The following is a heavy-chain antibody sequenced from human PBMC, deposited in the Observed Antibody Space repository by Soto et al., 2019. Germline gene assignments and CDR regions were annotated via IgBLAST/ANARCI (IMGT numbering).Heavy chain of an antibody. J-gene: IGHJ4*02. V-gene: IGHV3-48*02. CDR2: TSTSSTTK. CDR3: AGSYSSGNWYFDY. CDR1: GFSFSAYS. Sequence: SLSCAASGFSFSAYSMNWVRQAPGKGLEWIAYTSTSSTTKYYADSVRGRFSISRDNANDLLYLDMDKLRDEDTGIYYCAGSYSSGNWYFDYWGRGTPVPVSS. D-gene: IGHD3-10*01.